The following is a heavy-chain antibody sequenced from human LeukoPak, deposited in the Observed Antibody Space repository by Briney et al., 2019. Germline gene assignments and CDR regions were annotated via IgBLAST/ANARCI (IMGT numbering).Heavy chain of an antibody. V-gene: IGHV3-23*01. D-gene: IGHD6-6*01. J-gene: IGHJ6*02. CDR1: GFTFSSYA. CDR2: ISGSGGST. CDR3: ARGNTVHPGQSIAAYGMDV. Sequence: GGSLRLSCAASGFTFSSYAMSWVRPAPGKGLEWVSAISGSGGSTYYADSVKGRFTISRDNSKNTLYLQVNSLRAEETAVYYCARGNTVHPGQSIAAYGMDVWGQGTTVTVSS.